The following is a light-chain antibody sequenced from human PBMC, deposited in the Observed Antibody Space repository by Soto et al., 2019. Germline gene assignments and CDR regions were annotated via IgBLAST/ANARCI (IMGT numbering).Light chain of an antibody. V-gene: IGKV3-20*01. CDR1: QSVSSSY. CDR2: GAS. CDR3: QQYGSSPYT. Sequence: EIVLTQSPGTLSLSPGERATLSCRASQSVSSSYLACYQQKPGQAPRLLIYGASSRATGIPDRFSGSGSGPDLTLTISRLEPEDFAVYYCQQYGSSPYTFGQGTKLEIK. J-gene: IGKJ2*01.